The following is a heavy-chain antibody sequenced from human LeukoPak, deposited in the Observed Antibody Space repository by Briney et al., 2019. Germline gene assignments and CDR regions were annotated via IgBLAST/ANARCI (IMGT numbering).Heavy chain of an antibody. D-gene: IGHD5-24*01. CDR3: AKEGRSLQTY. Sequence: PVGTLRLSCAVSGFGFSSVWMSWVRLAPGKRLEWVNNIKENETETYYVHSVKDQFTIYRDKAKHSLYLQMNSLRVEDTAVYYCAKEGRSLQTYGGQRTLVRVSS. V-gene: IGHV3-7*03. J-gene: IGHJ4*02. CDR2: IKENETET. CDR1: GFGFSSVW.